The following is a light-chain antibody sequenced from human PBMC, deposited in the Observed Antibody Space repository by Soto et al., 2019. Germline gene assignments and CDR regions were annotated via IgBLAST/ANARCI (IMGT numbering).Light chain of an antibody. Sequence: DIQMTQSPSSLSASIGDRVTITCRASQNIGSFLNWYQQKPGEAPKLLIYDASNLQTGVPSRFSAYRSETDFTFTISSLQPEDIATYYCQQYDDLPLTFGGGTKVDIK. CDR3: QQYDDLPLT. CDR1: QNIGSF. CDR2: DAS. J-gene: IGKJ4*01. V-gene: IGKV1-33*01.